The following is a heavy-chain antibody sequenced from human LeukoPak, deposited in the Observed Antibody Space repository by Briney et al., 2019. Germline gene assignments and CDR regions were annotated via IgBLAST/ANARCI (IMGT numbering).Heavy chain of an antibody. V-gene: IGHV3-23*01. D-gene: IGHD3-22*01. Sequence: GGSLRLSCAASGFTFSSYAMSWVRQAPGKGLEWVSGISGSGDNTYYADSVKGRFTISRDNSKNTLYVQVDSLGTEDAAAYYCAKGSYYDSSGSFYFDYWGQGTLVTVSS. J-gene: IGHJ4*02. CDR3: AKGSYYDSSGSFYFDY. CDR2: ISGSGDNT. CDR1: GFTFSSYA.